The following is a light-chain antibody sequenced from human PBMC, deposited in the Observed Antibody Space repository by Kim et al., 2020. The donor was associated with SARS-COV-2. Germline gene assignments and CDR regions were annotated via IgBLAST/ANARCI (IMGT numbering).Light chain of an antibody. Sequence: RATINCKSSQSVLYSSNNKNYLAWYQQKPGPPPKLLIYWASTRESGVPDRFSGSGSGTDFTLTISSLQAEDVAVYYCQQYYSTRTFGQGTKVDIK. CDR2: WAS. J-gene: IGKJ1*01. V-gene: IGKV4-1*01. CDR1: QSVLYSSNNKNY. CDR3: QQYYSTRT.